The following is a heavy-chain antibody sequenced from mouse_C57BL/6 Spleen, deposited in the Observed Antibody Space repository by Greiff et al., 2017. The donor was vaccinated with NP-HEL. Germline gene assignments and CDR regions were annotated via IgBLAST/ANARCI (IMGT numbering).Heavy chain of an antibody. V-gene: IGHV5-12*01. CDR2: ISNGGGST. J-gene: IGHJ2*01. D-gene: IGHD2-2*01. CDR1: GFTFSDYY. CDR3: AKYGYDGGAFDY. Sequence: LVESGGGLVQPGGSLKLSCAASGFTFSDYYMYWVRQTPEKRLEWVAYISNGGGSTYYPDTVKGRFTISRDNAKNTLYLQMSRLKSEDTAMYYCAKYGYDGGAFDYWGQGTTLTVSS.